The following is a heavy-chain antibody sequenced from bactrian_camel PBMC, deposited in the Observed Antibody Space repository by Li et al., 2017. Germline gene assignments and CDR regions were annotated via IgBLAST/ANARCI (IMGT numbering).Heavy chain of an antibody. D-gene: IGHD6*01. CDR1: GFTFSIGD. J-gene: IGHJ6*01. CDR3: AASVRWRCTVVAGTRIAPEDRWPNFGY. CDR2: FGGDGST. V-gene: IGHV3S10*01. Sequence: DVQLVESGGGLVQPGGSLRPSCAASGFTFSIGDMSWVRQAPGKGLEWISSFGGDGSTAYADSVRGRFTVSRDNTRTTMTLQIDSLKPEDTALYYCAASVRWRCTVVAGTRIAPEDRWPNFGYWGQGTQVTVS.